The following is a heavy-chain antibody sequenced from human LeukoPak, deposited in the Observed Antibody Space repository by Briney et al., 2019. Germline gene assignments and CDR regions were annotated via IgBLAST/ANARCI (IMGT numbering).Heavy chain of an antibody. Sequence: SETLSPTCSVSGYSLSDGFYWGWIRQPPGKGLEWIGTIYHTGNTYYNPSLESRITISVDTSKNQFSLKLTSVTATDTAVYYCATSGVLYWIQTWGQGTLVTVSS. J-gene: IGHJ5*02. V-gene: IGHV4-38-2*01. CDR3: ATSGVLYWIQT. D-gene: IGHD2-15*01. CDR2: IYHTGNT. CDR1: GYSLSDGFY.